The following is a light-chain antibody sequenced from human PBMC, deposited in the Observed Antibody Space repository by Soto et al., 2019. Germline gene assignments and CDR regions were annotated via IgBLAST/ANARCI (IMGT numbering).Light chain of an antibody. CDR2: GTS. V-gene: IGKV3-20*01. J-gene: IGKJ2*01. Sequence: EIVLTQSPGTLSLSPGERATLSCRASQSIASRYLAWYQQRPGQAPRLLIYGTSSRATGIPDRFSGSGSGTDFTLTISRLEPEDFAVYYCQQYGSSPPYTFGQGTKLEIK. CDR1: QSIASRY. CDR3: QQYGSSPPYT.